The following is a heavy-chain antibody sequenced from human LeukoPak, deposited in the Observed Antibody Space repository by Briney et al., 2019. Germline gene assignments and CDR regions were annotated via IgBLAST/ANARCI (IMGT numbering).Heavy chain of an antibody. CDR3: ARHISSGGTYAHFDY. CDR2: IHYNGIT. CDR1: GGSIRSYY. Sequence: SETLSLTCTVSGGSIRSYYWSWIRQPPGKGLEWIGYIHYNGITNYNPSLKTRVTMSLDTSKNQVSLNLNSVTAADTAVYYCARHISSGGTYAHFDYWGQGTLVTVSS. J-gene: IGHJ4*02. D-gene: IGHD1-26*01. V-gene: IGHV4-59*08.